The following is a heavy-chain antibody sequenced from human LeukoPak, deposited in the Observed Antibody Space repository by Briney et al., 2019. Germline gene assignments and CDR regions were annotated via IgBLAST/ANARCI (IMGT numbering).Heavy chain of an antibody. CDR1: GGSISSGGYY. Sequence: SETLSLTCTVSGGSISSGGYYWSWIRQPPGKGLEWIGYIYQSGSTYYTPSLESRVTISVDRSKNQFPLRLSSVTAADTAVYYCAKRVAAAGIFDYWGQGTLVTVSS. V-gene: IGHV4-30-2*01. CDR3: AKRVAAAGIFDY. CDR2: IYQSGST. J-gene: IGHJ4*02. D-gene: IGHD6-13*01.